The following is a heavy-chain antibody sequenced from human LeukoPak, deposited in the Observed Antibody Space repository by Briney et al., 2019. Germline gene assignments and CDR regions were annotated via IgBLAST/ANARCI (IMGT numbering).Heavy chain of an antibody. J-gene: IGHJ4*02. CDR2: INPNSGGT. Sequence: ASVKVSCKASGYTFTGYYMPWVRQAPGQGLEWMGRINPNSGGTNYAQKFQGRVTMTRDTSISTAYMELSRLRSDDTAVYYCGRKAGDCGGGSCYSIDYWGQGTLITVSS. D-gene: IGHD2-15*01. V-gene: IGHV1-2*06. CDR3: GRKAGDCGGGSCYSIDY. CDR1: GYTFTGYY.